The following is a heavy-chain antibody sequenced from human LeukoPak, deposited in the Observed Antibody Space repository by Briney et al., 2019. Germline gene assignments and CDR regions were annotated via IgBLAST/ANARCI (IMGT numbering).Heavy chain of an antibody. D-gene: IGHD5-24*01. CDR3: ARMATGSYYYYYMDV. CDR1: GGSISSSSYY. J-gene: IGHJ6*03. Sequence: KPSETLSLTCTVSGGSISSSSYYWGWIRQPPGKGLEWIGSIYYSGSTYYNPSLKSRVTISVDTSKNQFSLKLSSVTAADTAVYYCARMATGSYYYYYMDVWGKGTTVTVSS. CDR2: IYYSGST. V-gene: IGHV4-39*01.